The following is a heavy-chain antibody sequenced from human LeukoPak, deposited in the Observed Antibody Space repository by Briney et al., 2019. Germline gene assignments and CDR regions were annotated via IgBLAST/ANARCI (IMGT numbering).Heavy chain of an antibody. CDR2: INHSGST. J-gene: IGHJ4*02. D-gene: IGHD3-16*01. V-gene: IGHV4-34*01. CDR3: ARAPGGFDY. CDR1: GGSFSGYY. Sequence: PSETLSLTCAVYGGSFSGYYWSWIRQPPGKGLEWIGEINHSGSTNYDPSLKSRVTISVDTSKNQFSLKLSSVTAADTAVYYCARAPGGFDYWGQGTLVTVSS.